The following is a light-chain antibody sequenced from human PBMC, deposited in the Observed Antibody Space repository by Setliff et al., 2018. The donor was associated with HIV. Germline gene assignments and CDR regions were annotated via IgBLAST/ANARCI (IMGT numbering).Light chain of an antibody. V-gene: IGLV2-14*01. Sequence: QSALTQPASVSGSPGQSITISCTGTLSDIGGYNYVSWYQHPPGKAPKLMIYEVSNRPSGVSNRFSGSKSGNTAYLTISGLQAEDEADYYCSSYTSSGTRVFGTGTKVTVL. CDR1: LSDIGGYNY. J-gene: IGLJ1*01. CDR3: SSYTSSGTRV. CDR2: EVS.